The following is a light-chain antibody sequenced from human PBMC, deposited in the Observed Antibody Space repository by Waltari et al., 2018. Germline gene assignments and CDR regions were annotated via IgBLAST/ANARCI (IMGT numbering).Light chain of an antibody. J-gene: IGLJ2*01. CDR2: EVS. Sequence: QSALSQPASVSGSPGQSITISCTGTGSDVGGYTFFSCYQQHPGKAPQLMIYEVSTRPSGVSNRFSASKSGNTASLTISGLQAEDEADYYCSSYTSGSTLVVFGGGTKLTVL. V-gene: IGLV2-14*01. CDR3: SSYTSGSTLVV. CDR1: GSDVGGYTF.